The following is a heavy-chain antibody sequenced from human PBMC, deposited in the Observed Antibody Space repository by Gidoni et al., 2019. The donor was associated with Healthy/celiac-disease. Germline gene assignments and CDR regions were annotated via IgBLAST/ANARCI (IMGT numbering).Heavy chain of an antibody. Sequence: QVQLVQSGAEVKKPGSSVKVSCKAAGGPFSSYAISWVRQAPGQGLEWMGGIIPIFGTANYAQKFQGRVTITSDEATSTAYMELSSLRSEDTAVYYCARGTAPGDSRVAFDIWGQGTMVTVSS. CDR2: IIPIFGTA. D-gene: IGHD3-22*01. J-gene: IGHJ3*02. V-gene: IGHV1-69*01. CDR1: GGPFSSYA. CDR3: ARGTAPGDSRVAFDI.